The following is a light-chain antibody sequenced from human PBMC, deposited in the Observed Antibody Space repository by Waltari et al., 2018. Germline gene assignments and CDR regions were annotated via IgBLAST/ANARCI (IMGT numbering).Light chain of an antibody. CDR2: RAS. V-gene: IGKV1-33*01. J-gene: IGKJ2*01. CDR1: QGVANS. CDR3: QQFHIVLS. Sequence: DIQMTQSPSSLSASVGDRVTITCQASQGVANSVNWYQQKPGTAPKLLISRASNLESGVPSRFSGGGYGTHFSVTISNLQPEDIATYYCQQFHIVLSFGQGTKLEIK.